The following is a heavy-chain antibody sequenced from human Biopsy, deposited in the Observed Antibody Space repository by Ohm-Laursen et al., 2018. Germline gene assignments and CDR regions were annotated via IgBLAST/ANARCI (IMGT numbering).Heavy chain of an antibody. D-gene: IGHD2/OR15-2a*01. V-gene: IGHV1-69*01. Sequence: TSVKVSCKASGVTFDTYAFGWVRQAPGQGLEWMGGRIPYFNTIYYARNFQDRAVITADRSARTTDIQLSGLRPDDTAVYYCVGGQRGPPIGVTVPGDAFDLWGPGTMVTVSP. J-gene: IGHJ3*01. CDR1: GVTFDTYA. CDR2: RIPYFNTI. CDR3: VGGQRGPPIGVTVPGDAFDL.